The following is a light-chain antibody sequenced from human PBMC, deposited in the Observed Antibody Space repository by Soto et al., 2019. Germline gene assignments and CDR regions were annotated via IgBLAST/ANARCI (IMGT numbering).Light chain of an antibody. J-gene: IGLJ1*01. CDR3: SSYTSSSTYV. V-gene: IGLV2-14*01. Sequence: QWALTQPASVSGSPGQSITIYCTGTSSDVGGYNYVSWYQQHPGKAPKVMIYDVSNRPSGVSNRFSGSKSGNTASLSISGLQAEDEADYHCSSYTSSSTYVFGAGTKVTVL. CDR1: SSDVGGYNY. CDR2: DVS.